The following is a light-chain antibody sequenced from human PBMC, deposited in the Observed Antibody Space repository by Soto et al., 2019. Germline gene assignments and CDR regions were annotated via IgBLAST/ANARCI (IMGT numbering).Light chain of an antibody. CDR1: SSDVDTYKY. CDR2: EVS. V-gene: IGLV2-14*01. CDR3: SSYTSRSTPV. Sequence: QSALAQPASVSGSPGQSITISCTGTSSDVDTYKYVSWYQQLPGKAPKLMIYEVSNRPSGVSNRFSGSKSGNTASLTISELQAEDEADYYCSSYTSRSTPVFGGGTKVTVL. J-gene: IGLJ2*01.